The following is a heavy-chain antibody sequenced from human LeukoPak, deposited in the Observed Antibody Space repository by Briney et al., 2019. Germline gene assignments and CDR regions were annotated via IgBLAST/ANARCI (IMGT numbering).Heavy chain of an antibody. CDR2: ISSDGSNE. D-gene: IGHD3-3*01. J-gene: IGHJ4*02. V-gene: IGHV3-30*03. CDR3: ATGRRLDFCDY. CDR1: GFTFNDYW. Sequence: GGSLRLSCAASGFTFNDYWMHWVRQAPGKGLEWVAVISSDGSNEYYVDSVKGRFTMSRDNSKNTLYLQMNSLRAEDTAVYYCATGRRLDFCDYWGQGTLVTVSS.